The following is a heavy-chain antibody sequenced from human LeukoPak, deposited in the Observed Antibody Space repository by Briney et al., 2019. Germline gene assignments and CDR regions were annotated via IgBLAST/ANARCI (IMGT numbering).Heavy chain of an antibody. Sequence: GGSLRLSCAASGFTFSSYAMTWVRQAPGKGLEWVSASTGSGGTTYYADSVKGRFTISRDNSKNTLYLQMNSLRAEDTAVYYCAKLSSGLATILGGPDYYYYMDVWGKGTTVTVSS. D-gene: IGHD5-12*01. J-gene: IGHJ6*03. V-gene: IGHV3-23*01. CDR3: AKLSSGLATILGGPDYYYYMDV. CDR2: STGSGGTT. CDR1: GFTFSSYA.